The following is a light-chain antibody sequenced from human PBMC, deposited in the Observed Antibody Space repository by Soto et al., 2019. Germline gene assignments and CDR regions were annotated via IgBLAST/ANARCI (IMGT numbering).Light chain of an antibody. V-gene: IGKV3-20*01. J-gene: IGKJ1*01. CDR1: QSVPSNF. CDR2: GVS. Sequence: EIVFTQSPGTLSLSPGERATLSCRASQSVPSNFLAWYQQKPGQAPILLIYGVSRRATGIPDRFSGSGSGTDFTLTISRLEPEDFAVYYCQQYDSSWTFGQGTKVEIK. CDR3: QQYDSSWT.